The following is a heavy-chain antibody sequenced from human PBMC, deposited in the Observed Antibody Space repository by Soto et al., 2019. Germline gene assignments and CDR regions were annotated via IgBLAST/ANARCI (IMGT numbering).Heavy chain of an antibody. CDR1: AYSFSSYL. D-gene: IGHD2-2*01. CDR2: IDPSDSYT. Sequence: PGESLKISCQGSAYSFSSYLITWVRQMPGKGLEWMGRIDPSDSYTIYNPSFQGHVTTSADTSISAAYLQRSSLKASDTAMYYCARLRYCSSSTCSPLPFDYWGQGTLVTVSS. CDR3: ARLRYCSSSTCSPLPFDY. J-gene: IGHJ4*02. V-gene: IGHV5-10-1*01.